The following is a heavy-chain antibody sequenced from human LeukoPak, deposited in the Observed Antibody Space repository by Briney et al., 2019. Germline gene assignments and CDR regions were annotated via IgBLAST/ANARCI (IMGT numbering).Heavy chain of an antibody. CDR3: ARGTGDSCKD. J-gene: IGHJ4*02. CDR2: TYYRSKWRN. Sequence: SQTLSLTCAISGDSVSSNSASWNWIRQSPSRGLEWLGRTYYRSKWRNDYAVSVKSRITISPDASKNRFSLQLNSVTPEDTAVYYCARGTGDSCKDWGLGTLVTVSS. D-gene: IGHD3-22*01. V-gene: IGHV6-1*01. CDR1: GDSVSSNSAS.